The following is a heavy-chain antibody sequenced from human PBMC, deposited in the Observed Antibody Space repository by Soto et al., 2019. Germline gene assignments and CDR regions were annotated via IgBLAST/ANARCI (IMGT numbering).Heavy chain of an antibody. V-gene: IGHV1-69*01. J-gene: IGHJ6*02. D-gene: IGHD2-2*01. Sequence: QVQLVQSGAEVKKPGSSVKVSCKASGGTFSSYAISWVRQAPGQGLEWMGGIIPIFGTANYAQKFQGRVTITADESTSTAYMELSSLRSEDTVVYYCARDHDAWRSSTSRMDVWGQGTTVTVSS. CDR3: ARDHDAWRSSTSRMDV. CDR2: IIPIFGTA. CDR1: GGTFSSYA.